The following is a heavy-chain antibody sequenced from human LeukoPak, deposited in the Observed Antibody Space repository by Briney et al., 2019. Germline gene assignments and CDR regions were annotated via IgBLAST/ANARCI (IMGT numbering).Heavy chain of an antibody. D-gene: IGHD3-10*01. Sequence: PSETLSLTCTVSGGSISSYYWSWIRKPAGKGLEWIGRIYTSGSTNYNPSLKSRVTMSVDTSKNQFSLKLSSVTAADTAVYYCARRYYYNLGSFPFDFWGQGTLVTVSS. CDR2: IYTSGST. J-gene: IGHJ4*02. CDR1: GGSISSYY. CDR3: ARRYYYNLGSFPFDF. V-gene: IGHV4-4*07.